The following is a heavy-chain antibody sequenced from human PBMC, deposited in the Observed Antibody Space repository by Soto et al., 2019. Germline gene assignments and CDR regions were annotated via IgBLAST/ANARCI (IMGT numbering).Heavy chain of an antibody. D-gene: IGHD5-12*01. V-gene: IGHV3-23*01. CDR1: GFTFSSYA. CDR2: ISGSGGST. CDR3: AKGGEKDGYNYPYYYGMDV. Sequence: GGSLRLSCAASGFTFSSYAMSWVRQAPGKGLEWVSAISGSGGSTYYADSVKGRFTISRDNSKNTLYPQMNSLRAEDTAVYYCAKGGEKDGYNYPYYYGMDVWGQGTTVTVSS. J-gene: IGHJ6*02.